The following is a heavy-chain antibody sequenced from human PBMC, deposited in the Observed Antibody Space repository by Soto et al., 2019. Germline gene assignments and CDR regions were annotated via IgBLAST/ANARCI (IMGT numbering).Heavy chain of an antibody. CDR1: GGSISSGGYY. V-gene: IGHV4-31*03. CDR3: ARRCGGDCYSVWFDP. CDR2: IYYSGST. Sequence: QVQLQESGPGLVKPSQTLSLTCTVSGGSISSGGYYWSWIRQHPGKGLEWIGYIYYSGSTYYNPSLQSRVTISVDTSKNQFSLKLSSVTAADTAVYYCARRCGGDCYSVWFDPWGQGTLVTVSS. D-gene: IGHD2-21*02. J-gene: IGHJ5*02.